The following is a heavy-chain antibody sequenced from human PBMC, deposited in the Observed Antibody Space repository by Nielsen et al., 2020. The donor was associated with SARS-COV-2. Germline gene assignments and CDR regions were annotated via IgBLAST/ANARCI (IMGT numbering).Heavy chain of an antibody. CDR1: GFSFSSYA. Sequence: GGSLRLSCSASGFSFSSYAMHWVRQAPGKGLEYVSAISSNGGSIYYADSVKGRFTISRENSKNTLYLQMSSLRVEDTAVYYCVKFQVTTGTTEFVSWGQGTLVTVSS. CDR2: ISSNGGSI. J-gene: IGHJ5*01. D-gene: IGHD1-1*01. V-gene: IGHV3-64D*09. CDR3: VKFQVTTGTTEFVS.